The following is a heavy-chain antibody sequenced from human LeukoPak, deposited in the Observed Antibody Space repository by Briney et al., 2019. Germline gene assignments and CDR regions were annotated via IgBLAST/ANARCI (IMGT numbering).Heavy chain of an antibody. J-gene: IGHJ5*02. D-gene: IGHD3-16*01. CDR3: AKDYAPTPYFDP. V-gene: IGHV3-23*01. CDR2: ISGSGGST. CDR1: GFTFSSYA. Sequence: GGSLRLSCAASGFTFSSYAMSWVRQAPGKGLEWVSAISGSGGSTYYADSVKGRVTISRDNSKNTLYLQMNSLRAEDTAVYYCAKDYAPTPYFDPWGQGPLVTVSS.